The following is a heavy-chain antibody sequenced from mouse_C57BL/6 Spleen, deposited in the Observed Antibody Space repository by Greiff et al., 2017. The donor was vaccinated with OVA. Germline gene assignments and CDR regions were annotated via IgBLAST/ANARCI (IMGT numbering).Heavy chain of an antibody. CDR2: IHPNSGST. D-gene: IGHD2-5*01. CDR1: GYTFTSYW. CDR3: ARDYYSKMDY. J-gene: IGHJ4*01. Sequence: QVQLKQPGAELVKPGASVKLSCKASGYTFTSYWMHWVKQRPGQGLEWIGMIHPNSGSTNYNEKFKSKATLTVDKSSSTAYMQLSSLTSEDSAVYYCARDYYSKMDYWGQGTSVTVSS. V-gene: IGHV1-64*01.